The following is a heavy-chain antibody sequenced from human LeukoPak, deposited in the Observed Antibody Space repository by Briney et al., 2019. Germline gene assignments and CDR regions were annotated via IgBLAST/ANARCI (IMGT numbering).Heavy chain of an antibody. V-gene: IGHV3-9*01. Sequence: PGRSLSLSCAASGFIFDDYAMHWVRQPPGKGLEWVSGISLNSGLIGYADSVKGRFTISRDNAKNSLYLQMNSLRAEDTAVYYCARDRAGWFGESPESDAFDIWGQGTMVTVSS. CDR1: GFIFDDYA. CDR2: ISLNSGLI. D-gene: IGHD3-10*01. CDR3: ARDRAGWFGESPESDAFDI. J-gene: IGHJ3*02.